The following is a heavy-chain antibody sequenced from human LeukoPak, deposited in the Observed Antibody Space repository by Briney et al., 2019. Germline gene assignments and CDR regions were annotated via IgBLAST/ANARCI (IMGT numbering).Heavy chain of an antibody. V-gene: IGHV3-7*01. Sequence: GGSLRLSCAASGFTFSSYWMSCVRQAPGEGLEWVANIKQEGSEKYYVDSVKGRFTTSRDTAKNSLYLQMNSLRAEDTAVYYCARGGDILTGYYLFTGGGIDYWGQGTLVTVSS. D-gene: IGHD3-9*01. CDR2: IKQEGSEK. J-gene: IGHJ4*02. CDR1: GFTFSSYW. CDR3: ARGGDILTGYYLFTGGGIDY.